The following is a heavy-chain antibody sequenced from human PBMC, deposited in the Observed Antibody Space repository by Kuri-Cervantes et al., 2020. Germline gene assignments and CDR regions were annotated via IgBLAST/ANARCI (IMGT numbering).Heavy chain of an antibody. CDR1: GDSISSYY. J-gene: IGHJ4*02. CDR2: MYTGGST. Sequence: GSLRLSCSVSGDSISSYYWSWIRQPAGKGLEWIGRMYTGGSTNYNPSLKSRVTISLDTSSDQFSLKLSSVTAADTAVYYCARVDLGEWLLNFDYWGQGTLVTVSS. D-gene: IGHD3-3*01. V-gene: IGHV4-4*07. CDR3: ARVDLGEWLLNFDY.